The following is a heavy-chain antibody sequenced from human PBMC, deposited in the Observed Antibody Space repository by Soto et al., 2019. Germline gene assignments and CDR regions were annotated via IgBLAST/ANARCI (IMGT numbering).Heavy chain of an antibody. CDR3: ARGGTPIDY. J-gene: IGHJ4*02. CDR2: ISAYNGNT. Sequence: QVQLVQSGAEVKKPGASVKVSCKASGYTFTNFGISWVRQAPGQGLEWMGWISAYNGNTNYAQNFQGRVTMTTDTTTSTAYMGLRSLTSDDTAFYYGARGGTPIDYWGQGTLVTVSS. CDR1: GYTFTNFG. D-gene: IGHD3-16*01. V-gene: IGHV1-18*01.